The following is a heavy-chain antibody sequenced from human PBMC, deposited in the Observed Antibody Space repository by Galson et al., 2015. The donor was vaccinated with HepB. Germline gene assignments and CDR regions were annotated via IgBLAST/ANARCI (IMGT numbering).Heavy chain of an antibody. V-gene: IGHV3-23*01. Sequence: SLRLSCAASGFTFRSYAMSWVRQAPGKGLEWVSGISGSGGSTYYADSVKGRFTISRDNSKNTLYLQITSLRAEDTAVYYCAKFRETETPPAMVSDYFDYWGQGTLVTVSS. J-gene: IGHJ4*02. D-gene: IGHD5-18*01. CDR1: GFTFRSYA. CDR3: AKFRETETPPAMVSDYFDY. CDR2: ISGSGGST.